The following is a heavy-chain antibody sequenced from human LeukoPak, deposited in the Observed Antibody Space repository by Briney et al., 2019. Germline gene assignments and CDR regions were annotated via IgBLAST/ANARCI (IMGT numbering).Heavy chain of an antibody. CDR1: GVSISSGSYY. D-gene: IGHD2-2*01. Sequence: SGTLSLTCTVSGVSISSGSYYWRWIRQPAGKGLEWIGRIYTSGSTNYNPSLKSRVTISVDTSEKQFSLKLTSVTAADRAVYYCARATYQQHGGNLYFYYYMDVWGKGTTVTVFS. CDR2: IYTSGST. CDR3: ARATYQQHGGNLYFYYYMDV. J-gene: IGHJ6*03. V-gene: IGHV4-61*02.